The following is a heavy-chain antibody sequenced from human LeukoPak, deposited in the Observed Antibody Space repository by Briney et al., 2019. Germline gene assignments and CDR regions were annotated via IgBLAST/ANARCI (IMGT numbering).Heavy chain of an antibody. CDR2: ISYDGSDR. CDR1: GFTFSDYY. J-gene: IGHJ5*02. Sequence: PGGSLRLSCAASGFTFSDYYMSWIRQAPGKGLEWVAVISYDGSDRFYTDSVKGRFTISRDTSTNTLYLQMNTLRPEDTAVYYCARDRSNCFDPWGQGTLVTVSS. CDR3: ARDRSNCFDP. V-gene: IGHV3-30-3*01.